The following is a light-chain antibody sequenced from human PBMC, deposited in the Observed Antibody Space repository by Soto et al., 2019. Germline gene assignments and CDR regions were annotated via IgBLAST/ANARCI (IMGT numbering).Light chain of an antibody. Sequence: DIQMTQSPSTLSGSVGYRVTITCRASQTISSWLAWYQQKPGKAPDLLIYSASTLQSGVPSRFSGSGSETEFSLTIRALQPEDFATYYCQQLSRYPLTFGGGTKVDI. CDR1: QTISSW. CDR3: QQLSRYPLT. CDR2: SAS. J-gene: IGKJ4*01. V-gene: IGKV1-9*01.